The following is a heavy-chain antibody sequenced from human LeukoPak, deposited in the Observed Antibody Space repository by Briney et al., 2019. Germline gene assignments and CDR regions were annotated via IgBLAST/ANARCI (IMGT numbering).Heavy chain of an antibody. V-gene: IGHV3-43*01. CDR1: GFSFDDYT. J-gene: IGHJ4*01. D-gene: IGHD6-13*01. CDR2: INWDGGRT. Sequence: GGSLRLSCAASGFSFDDYTMHWVRQRPGKGLEWVSLINWDGGRTYYADSVKGRFIISRDTSKNSLYLQMHSLRADDTAFYYCAKDLGKVIAAAGTSGFDTWGRGTLVTVSS. CDR3: AKDLGKVIAAAGTSGFDT.